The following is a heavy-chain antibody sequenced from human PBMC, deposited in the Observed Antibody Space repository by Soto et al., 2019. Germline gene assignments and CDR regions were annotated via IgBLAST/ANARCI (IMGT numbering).Heavy chain of an antibody. Sequence: GGSLRLSCAASGFTFSGYGMHWVRQAPGKGLEWVAVIWYDGSNKYYADSVKGRFTISRDNSKNTLYLQMNSLRAEDTAVYYCARDPQDYGDSGLFDYWGQGTLVTVSS. V-gene: IGHV3-33*01. D-gene: IGHD4-17*01. CDR3: ARDPQDYGDSGLFDY. CDR2: IWYDGSNK. J-gene: IGHJ4*02. CDR1: GFTFSGYG.